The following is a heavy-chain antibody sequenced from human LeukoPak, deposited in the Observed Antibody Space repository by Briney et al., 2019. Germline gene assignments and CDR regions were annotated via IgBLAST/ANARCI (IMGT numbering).Heavy chain of an antibody. D-gene: IGHD3-3*01. CDR3: ARAPTPTYYDFWSGYYTPGATHYGMDV. CDR2: MNPNSGNT. CDR1: GYTFTSYD. J-gene: IGHJ6*02. V-gene: IGHV1-8*01. Sequence: ASVKVSCAASGYTFTSYDINWVRQATGQGLEWMGWMNPNSGNTGYAQKFQGRVTMTRNTSISTAYMELSSLRSEDTAVYYCARAPTPTYYDFWSGYYTPGATHYGMDVWGQGTTVTVSS.